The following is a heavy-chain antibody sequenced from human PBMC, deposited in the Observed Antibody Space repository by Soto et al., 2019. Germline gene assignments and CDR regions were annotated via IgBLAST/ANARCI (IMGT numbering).Heavy chain of an antibody. J-gene: IGHJ4*02. Sequence: LSLTCAVYGGSFSVYYWSWIRQPPGKGLEWIGEINHSGSTNYNPSLKSRVTISVDTSKNQFSLKLSSVTAADTAVYYCARGRETRYSLIGWGQGTLVTVSS. CDR1: GGSFSVYY. CDR2: INHSGST. V-gene: IGHV4-34*01. CDR3: ARGRETRYSLIG. D-gene: IGHD5-18*01.